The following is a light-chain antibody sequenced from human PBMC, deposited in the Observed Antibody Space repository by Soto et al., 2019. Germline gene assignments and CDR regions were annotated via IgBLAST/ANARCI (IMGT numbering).Light chain of an antibody. CDR3: SSYTTSSTLV. J-gene: IGLJ2*01. CDR2: EVS. V-gene: IGLV2-14*01. CDR1: SSDVGAYNY. Sequence: QSALTQPASVSGSPGQSITISCTGSSSDVGAYNYVSWYQQHPGKAPKVMIYEVSNRPSGISNRFSGSKSDNTASLTISGLQPEDEADYYCSSYTTSSTLVFGGGTKLTVL.